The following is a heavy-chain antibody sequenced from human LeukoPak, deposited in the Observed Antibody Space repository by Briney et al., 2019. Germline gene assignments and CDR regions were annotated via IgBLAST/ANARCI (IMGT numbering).Heavy chain of an antibody. CDR3: ARGLGSFDY. D-gene: IGHD7-27*01. J-gene: IGHJ4*02. CDR2: IYYSGST. V-gene: IGHV4-59*01. CDR1: GGSISSYY. Sequence: SETLSLTCTVSGGSISSYYWSWIRQPPGKGLEWIGYIYYSGSTNYNPSLKSRVTISVDTSKNQFSLKLSSVTAADTAVYYCARGLGSFDYWGQGTLVTVSS.